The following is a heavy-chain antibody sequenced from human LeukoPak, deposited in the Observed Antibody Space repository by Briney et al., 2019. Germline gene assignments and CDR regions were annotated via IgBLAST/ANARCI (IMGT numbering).Heavy chain of an antibody. D-gene: IGHD4-17*01. CDR3: ARDPNGDYVGAFEF. V-gene: IGHV3-23*01. Sequence: GGSLRLSCAASGFSFRNYAMTWVRQAPGKGLECVSSIRGSGGTTYYADSVKGRFTISRDNSKNTLYLMLNSLSAEDTALYYCARDPNGDYVGAFEFWGHGTMVTVSS. CDR2: IRGSGGTT. J-gene: IGHJ3*01. CDR1: GFSFRNYA.